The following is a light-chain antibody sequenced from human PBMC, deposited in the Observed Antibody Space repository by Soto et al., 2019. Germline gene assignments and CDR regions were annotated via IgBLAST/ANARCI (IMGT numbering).Light chain of an antibody. CDR1: QSVTTF. Sequence: EIVLTQSPATLSLSPGEGATLSCRASQSVTTFLAWYQQKPGQAPRLLIYDASDRAPGIPARFSGSGSGTDFTLTISSLQPEDCAIYFCQQANSFPITFGQGTRLEIK. J-gene: IGKJ5*01. V-gene: IGKV3-11*01. CDR2: DAS. CDR3: QQANSFPIT.